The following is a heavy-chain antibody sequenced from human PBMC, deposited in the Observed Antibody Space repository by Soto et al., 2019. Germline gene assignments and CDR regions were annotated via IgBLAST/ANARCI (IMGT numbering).Heavy chain of an antibody. D-gene: IGHD5-18*01. CDR3: ARASSPRDPWLDY. V-gene: IGHV3-11*01. Sequence: GSLRLSCGASGFTFSDDYMSWIRQAPGKGLEWVSYISSSGGTIYYADSVKGRFTISRDNAKNSLFLQMNSLRADDTAVYYCARASSPRDPWLDYWGQGTLVTVSS. CDR1: GFTFSDDY. CDR2: ISSSGGTI. J-gene: IGHJ4*02.